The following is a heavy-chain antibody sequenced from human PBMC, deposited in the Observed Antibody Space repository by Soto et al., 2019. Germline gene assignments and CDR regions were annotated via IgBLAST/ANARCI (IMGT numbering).Heavy chain of an antibody. D-gene: IGHD3-10*01. CDR1: GFTFSSYA. CDR2: ISGSGGST. CDR3: AKIETDYGSGSYYSESFDY. J-gene: IGHJ4*02. V-gene: IGHV3-23*01. Sequence: GGSLRLSCAASGFTFSSYAMSWVRQAPGKGLEWVSAISGSGGSTCYADYVKGRFTISRDNSKNTLYLQMNSLRAEDTAVYYCAKIETDYGSGSYYSESFDYWGQGTLVTVSS.